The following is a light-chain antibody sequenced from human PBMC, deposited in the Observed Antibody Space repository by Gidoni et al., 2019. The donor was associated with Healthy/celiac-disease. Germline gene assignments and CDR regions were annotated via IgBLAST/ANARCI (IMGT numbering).Light chain of an antibody. Sequence: DIQLTQSPSFLSASVGDRVIITCRASQGISSYLAWYQQKPGKAPKLLIYAASTLQSGVPSRCSGSGSGTEFTLTISSLQPEDFATYYCQQLNSYLWTFGQGTKVEIK. V-gene: IGKV1-9*01. CDR3: QQLNSYLWT. J-gene: IGKJ1*01. CDR2: AAS. CDR1: QGISSY.